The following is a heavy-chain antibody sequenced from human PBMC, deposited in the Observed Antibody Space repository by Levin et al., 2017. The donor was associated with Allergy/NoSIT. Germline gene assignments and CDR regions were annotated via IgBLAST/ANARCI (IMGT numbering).Heavy chain of an antibody. CDR2: ISSSSTTI. V-gene: IGHV3-48*01. D-gene: IGHD3-10*01. CDR3: ARDWEFYAAGIRYGMDV. J-gene: IGHJ6*02. Sequence: SCAASGFTHSTYSMNWVRQAPGKGLEWVSSISSSSTTIYYADSVKGRFTISRDNAKNSLYLQMNSLRAEDTAVYYCARDWEFYAAGIRYGMDVWGQGTTVTVSS. CDR1: GFTHSTYS.